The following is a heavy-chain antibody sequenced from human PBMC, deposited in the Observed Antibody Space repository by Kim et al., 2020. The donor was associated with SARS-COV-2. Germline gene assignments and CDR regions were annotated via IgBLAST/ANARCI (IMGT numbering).Heavy chain of an antibody. J-gene: IGHJ6*02. CDR2: ISDSGSLI. D-gene: IGHD2-2*01. Sequence: GGSLRLSCAASGFTFSDYDINWIRQAPGKGLEWVSYISDSGSLIYYADSVRGRFTVSRDNAKKSLFLQMSSLRAEDTAIYYCARGRSMADVPSEYYYYAMDVGGQGTTVTVSS. V-gene: IGHV3-11*01. CDR3: ARGRSMADVPSEYYYYAMDV. CDR1: GFTFSDYD.